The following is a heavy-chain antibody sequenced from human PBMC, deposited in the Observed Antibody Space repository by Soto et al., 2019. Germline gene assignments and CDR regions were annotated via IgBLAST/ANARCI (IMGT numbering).Heavy chain of an antibody. D-gene: IGHD2-21*02. CDR3: ATQFHHCGGDCYRGPYFGMDV. Sequence: QVQLVQSGSEVKEPGASVKVSCKASGYTFTGYYVLWVRQAPGQGPECMGWINPYTGGTNYAQKFQGWVTMTRDTSISTAYMELSKLISDDTAVYYCATQFHHCGGDCYRGPYFGMDVWGQGTTVTVSS. V-gene: IGHV1-2*04. CDR2: INPYTGGT. CDR1: GYTFTGYY. J-gene: IGHJ6*02.